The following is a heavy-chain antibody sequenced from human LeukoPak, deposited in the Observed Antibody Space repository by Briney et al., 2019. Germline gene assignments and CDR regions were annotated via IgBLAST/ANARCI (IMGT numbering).Heavy chain of an antibody. V-gene: IGHV1-18*01. Sequence: GASVRVSCKASGYTFTSYGISWVRQAPGQGLEWMGWISAYNGNTNYAQKLQGRVTMTTDTSTSTAYMELRSLRSDDTAVYYCARAYCSGGSCFDYYYYYGMDVWGQGTTVTVSS. CDR3: ARAYCSGGSCFDYYYYYGMDV. J-gene: IGHJ6*02. CDR2: ISAYNGNT. CDR1: GYTFTSYG. D-gene: IGHD2-15*01.